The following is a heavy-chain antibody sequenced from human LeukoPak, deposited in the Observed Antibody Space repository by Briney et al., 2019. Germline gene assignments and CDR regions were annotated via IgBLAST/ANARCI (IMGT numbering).Heavy chain of an antibody. D-gene: IGHD6-6*01. J-gene: IGHJ4*02. CDR3: ATGWYTSSPAY. Sequence: GGSLRLSCAASGFTFSSYWMHWVRQAPGKGLVWVSRINSDGSSTTYADSVKGRFTISRDNAKNTLYLQMNSPRAEDTAVYYCATGWYTSSPAYWGQGTLVTVSS. CDR1: GFTFSSYW. CDR2: INSDGSST. V-gene: IGHV3-74*01.